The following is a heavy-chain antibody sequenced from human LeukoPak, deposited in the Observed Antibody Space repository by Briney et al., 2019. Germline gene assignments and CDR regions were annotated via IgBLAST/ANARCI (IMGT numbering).Heavy chain of an antibody. Sequence: GGSLRLSCAASGFTFSRYWMSWVRQAPGKGLEWVANIKQDGSEKFYVDSVKGRFTISRDNAKNSLYLQMNSLRAEDTAVYYCARSGYSGYRPYYYYGMDVWGQGTTVTVSS. CDR3: ARSGYSGYRPYYYYGMDV. V-gene: IGHV3-7*01. CDR2: IKQDGSEK. J-gene: IGHJ6*02. CDR1: GFTFSRYW. D-gene: IGHD5-12*01.